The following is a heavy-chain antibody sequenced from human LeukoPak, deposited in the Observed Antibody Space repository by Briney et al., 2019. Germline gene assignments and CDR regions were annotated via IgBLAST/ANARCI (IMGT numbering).Heavy chain of an antibody. J-gene: IGHJ6*02. D-gene: IGHD3-3*01. CDR3: AKEWSGYYLGFYYYYGMDV. V-gene: IGHV3-30*18. CDR2: ISYDGSNK. Sequence: GRSLRLSCAASGFTFSSYGMHWVRQAAGKGLEWVAVISYDGSNKYYEDCVKGRFTISRDNSKNTLYLQMNSLRAEDTAVYYCAKEWSGYYLGFYYYYGMDVWGQGTTVTVSS. CDR1: GFTFSSYG.